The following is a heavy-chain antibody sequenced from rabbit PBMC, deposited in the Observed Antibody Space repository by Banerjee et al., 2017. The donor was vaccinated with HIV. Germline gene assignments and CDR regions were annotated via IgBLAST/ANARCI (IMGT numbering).Heavy chain of an antibody. D-gene: IGHD1-1*01. CDR1: GFSFSSGYW. CDR3: ARSNVSSSSGYGLDL. J-gene: IGHJ4*01. Sequence: QEQLEESGGDLVKPGASLTLTCTASGFSFSSGYWICWVRQAPGKGLEWIACIGTSGGTTYYASWAKGRFTISKTSSTTVTLQMTSLTAADTATYFCARSNVSSSSGYGLDLRGPGTLVTVS. CDR2: IGTSGGTT. V-gene: IGHV1S45*01.